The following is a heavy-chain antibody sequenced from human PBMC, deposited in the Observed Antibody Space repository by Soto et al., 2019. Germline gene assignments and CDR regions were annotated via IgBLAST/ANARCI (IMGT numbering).Heavy chain of an antibody. CDR3: ARSIPYSNYGSHYYYAIDV. CDR2: FYYSGST. J-gene: IGHJ6*02. Sequence: QVQLQESGPGLVKPSETLSLTCTVSGGSISNYYWSWIRQPPGKGLEWIGYFYYSGSTNYNPSLKSRVTISVDTSKSQFSLKLSSVTAADTAVYYCARSIPYSNYGSHYYYAIDVWGQGTTVTVSS. D-gene: IGHD4-4*01. V-gene: IGHV4-59*01. CDR1: GGSISNYY.